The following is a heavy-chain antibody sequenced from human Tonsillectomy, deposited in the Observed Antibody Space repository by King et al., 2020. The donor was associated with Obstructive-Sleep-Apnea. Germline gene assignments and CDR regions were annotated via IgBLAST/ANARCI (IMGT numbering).Heavy chain of an antibody. CDR3: ARTLSIAAAGTGWYFDL. Sequence: VQLQESGPGLVKPSETLSLTCTVSGGSISSYYWSWIRQPPGKGLEWIGDIYYSGSTNYNPSLKSRVTISVDTSKNQFSLKLSSVTAADTAVYYCARTLSIAAAGTGWYFDLWGRGTLVTVSS. J-gene: IGHJ2*01. CDR1: GGSISSYY. V-gene: IGHV4-59*01. CDR2: IYYSGST. D-gene: IGHD6-13*01.